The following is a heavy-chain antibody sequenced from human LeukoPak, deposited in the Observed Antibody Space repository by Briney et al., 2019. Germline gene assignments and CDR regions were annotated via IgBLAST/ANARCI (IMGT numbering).Heavy chain of an antibody. CDR1: GFPFSNYG. D-gene: IGHD4-23*01. Sequence: GGSLRLSCAASGFPFSNYGIHWVRQAPGKGLEWVAFIWYDGSNKYYADSVKGRFTISRDNSKNTLYLQMNSLSAEDTAVYYCAKDSGGNQFSYYMDVWSKGTTVTVSS. CDR2: IWYDGSNK. V-gene: IGHV3-30*02. J-gene: IGHJ6*03. CDR3: AKDSGGNQFSYYMDV.